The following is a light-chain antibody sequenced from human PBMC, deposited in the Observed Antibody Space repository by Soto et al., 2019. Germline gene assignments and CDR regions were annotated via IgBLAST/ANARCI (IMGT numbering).Light chain of an antibody. CDR1: QTISSW. V-gene: IGKV1-5*03. CDR3: QHYNSYSEA. J-gene: IGKJ1*01. Sequence: DIQMTQSPSTLSGSVGDRVTITCRASQTISSWLALYQQKPGKAPKILIYKASTLKSGVPSRFSGSVSGTEGTITISSLKTDDGATYYCQHYNSYSEAFGQGTKVDIK. CDR2: KAS.